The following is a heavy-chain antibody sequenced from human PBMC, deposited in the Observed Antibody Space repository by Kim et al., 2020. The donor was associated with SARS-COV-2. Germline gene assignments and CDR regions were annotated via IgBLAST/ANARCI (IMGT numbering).Heavy chain of an antibody. Sequence: ASVKVSCKTSAYTFTDYYIHWVRQAPGQGLEWMGRINPNSGGTNYALKFRGRVTMTRDTSISTAYMELSSLRSDDTAVYYCASWKWLAPFDYWGQGTLVTVSS. CDR3: ASWKWLAPFDY. V-gene: IGHV1-2*06. D-gene: IGHD6-19*01. CDR2: INPNSGGT. CDR1: AYTFTDYY. J-gene: IGHJ4*02.